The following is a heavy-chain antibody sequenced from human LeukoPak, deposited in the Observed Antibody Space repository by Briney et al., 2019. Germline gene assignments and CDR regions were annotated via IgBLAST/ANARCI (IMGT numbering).Heavy chain of an antibody. CDR3: TRDRQGPKLYEMHV. D-gene: IGHD2-2*02. Sequence: GGSLRLSCAASGFTFSRYSMNWVRQAPGKGLGWVSFISTFSNTIYYADFVKGRFTISRDNAKNSLYLQMNSLRAEDTAVYSCTRDRQGPKLYEMHVWGQGTTVTVSS. CDR1: GFTFSRYS. J-gene: IGHJ6*02. CDR2: ISTFSNTI. V-gene: IGHV3-48*01.